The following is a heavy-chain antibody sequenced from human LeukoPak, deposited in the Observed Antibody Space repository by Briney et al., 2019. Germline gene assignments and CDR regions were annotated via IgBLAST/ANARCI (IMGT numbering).Heavy chain of an antibody. CDR3: AWDLLWFGETYYYYYGMDV. V-gene: IGHV1-3*01. J-gene: IGHJ6*04. D-gene: IGHD3-10*01. CDR2: INAGNGNT. Sequence: GASVKVSCKASGYTFTSYAMHWVRQAPGQRLEWMGWINAGNGNTKYSQKFQGRVTITRDTSASTAYMELSSLRSEDTAVYYCAWDLLWFGETYYYYYGMDVWGKGTTVTVSS. CDR1: GYTFTSYA.